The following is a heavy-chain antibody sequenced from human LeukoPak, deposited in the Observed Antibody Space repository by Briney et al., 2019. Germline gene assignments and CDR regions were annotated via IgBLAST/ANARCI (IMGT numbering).Heavy chain of an antibody. D-gene: IGHD2-15*01. J-gene: IGHJ5*02. V-gene: IGHV1-69*06. Sequence: GSSVKVSCKASGGTFMFAISWVRQAPGQGLEWMRGIIPGIGTQHSAQRFQGRLTITADTSTSTAYMELSRLTYDDTAVYYCAREQGVLPTNWLDPWGQGTRVTVSS. CDR2: IIPGIGTQ. CDR3: AREQGVLPTNWLDP. CDR1: GGTFMFA.